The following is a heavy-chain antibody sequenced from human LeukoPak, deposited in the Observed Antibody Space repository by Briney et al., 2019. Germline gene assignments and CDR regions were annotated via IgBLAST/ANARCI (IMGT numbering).Heavy chain of an antibody. D-gene: IGHD3-10*01. J-gene: IGHJ4*02. CDR2: IYYSGST. Sequence: PSETLSLTCTVSGGSISSYYWSWIRQPPGKGLEWIGYIYYSGSTNYNPSLKSRVTISVDTSKNQFSLKLSSVTAADTAVYYCAXGXYYXPPGSRYRGQGTLVTVSS. V-gene: IGHV4-59*01. CDR1: GGSISSYY. CDR3: AXGXYYXPPGSRY.